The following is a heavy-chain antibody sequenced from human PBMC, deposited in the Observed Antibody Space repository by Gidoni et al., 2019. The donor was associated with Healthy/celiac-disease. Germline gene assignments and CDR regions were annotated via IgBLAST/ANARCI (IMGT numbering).Heavy chain of an antibody. CDR1: GYTLPELS. V-gene: IGHV1-24*01. D-gene: IGHD3-16*01. CDR2: FDPEEVET. J-gene: IGHJ4*02. CDR3: ATEEGGERAIDY. Sequence: QVQLVQSGAEVKKPGASVKVSCKVSGYTLPELSMHWVRQAPGKGLEWMGGFDPEEVETIYEQSSRGRVTMTEETSTDTAYRGLSTWRLGDTAVYYCATEEGGERAIDYWGQGTLVTVSS.